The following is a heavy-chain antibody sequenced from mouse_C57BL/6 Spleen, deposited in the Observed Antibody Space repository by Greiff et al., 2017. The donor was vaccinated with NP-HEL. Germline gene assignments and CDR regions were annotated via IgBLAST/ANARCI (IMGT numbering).Heavy chain of an antibody. Sequence: VQLQESGAELARPGASVKLSCKASGYTFTSYGISWVKQRTGQGLEWIGEIYPRSGNTYYNEKFKGKATLTADKSSSTAYMELRSLTSEDSAVYFCARLDYDTYAMDYWGQGTSVTVSS. CDR1: GYTFTSYG. CDR2: IYPRSGNT. CDR3: ARLDYDTYAMDY. J-gene: IGHJ4*01. V-gene: IGHV1-81*01. D-gene: IGHD2-4*01.